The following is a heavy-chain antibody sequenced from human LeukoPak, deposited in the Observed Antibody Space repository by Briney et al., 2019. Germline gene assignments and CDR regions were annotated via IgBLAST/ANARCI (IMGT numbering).Heavy chain of an antibody. Sequence: SETLSLTCTVSGGSISSYYWSWIRQPPGKGLEWIGYIYYSGSTNYNSSLKSRVTISVDTSKNQFSLKLSSVTAADTAVYYCARVCGCDCYRDAFDIWGQGTMVTVSS. CDR2: IYYSGST. CDR1: GGSISSYY. J-gene: IGHJ3*02. D-gene: IGHD2-21*02. CDR3: ARVCGCDCYRDAFDI. V-gene: IGHV4-59*12.